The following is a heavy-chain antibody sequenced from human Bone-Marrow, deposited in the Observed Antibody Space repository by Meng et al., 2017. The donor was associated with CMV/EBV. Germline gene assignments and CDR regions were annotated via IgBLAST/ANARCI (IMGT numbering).Heavy chain of an antibody. D-gene: IGHD4-17*01. CDR2: INTDGSST. CDR3: RKNYGDYASPRGMDV. J-gene: IGHJ6*02. V-gene: IGHV3-74*01. Sequence: GGSLRLSCAASGFTFSRYWMHWVRQAPGKGLVWVSSINTDGSSTTYADSVKGRFTISRDNAKNTLYLQMNSLRAEDTAVYYCRKNYGDYASPRGMDVWGQGTTVTVSS. CDR1: GFTFSRYW.